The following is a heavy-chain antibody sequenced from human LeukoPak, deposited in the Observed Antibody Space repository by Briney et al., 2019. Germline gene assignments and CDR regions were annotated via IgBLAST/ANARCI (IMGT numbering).Heavy chain of an antibody. CDR1: GYTFTSYG. CDR2: ISAYNGNT. J-gene: IGHJ5*02. Sequence: ASVKVPCKASGYTFTSYGISWVRQAPGQGLEWMGWISAYNGNTNYAQKLQGRVTMTTDTSTSTAYMELRSLRSDDTAVYYCARHQKAYSSGWYGVQKSNNWFDPWGQGTLVTVPS. V-gene: IGHV1-18*01. CDR3: ARHQKAYSSGWYGVQKSNNWFDP. D-gene: IGHD6-19*01.